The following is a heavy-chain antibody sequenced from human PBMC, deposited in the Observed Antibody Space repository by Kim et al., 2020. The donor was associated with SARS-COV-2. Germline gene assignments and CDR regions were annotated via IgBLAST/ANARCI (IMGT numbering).Heavy chain of an antibody. J-gene: IGHJ5*02. CDR2: IYYSRST. V-gene: IGHV4-39*01. D-gene: IGHD5-12*01. CDR3: ARRGVSGYARSRFDP. Sequence: SETLSLTCTVSGGSISSSSYYWGWIRQPPGKGRDWIGSIYYSRSTYYNPSLKSRVTISVDTSKNQFSLKLSSVTAADTAVYYCARRGVSGYARSRFDPWGQGNL. CDR1: GGSISSSSYY.